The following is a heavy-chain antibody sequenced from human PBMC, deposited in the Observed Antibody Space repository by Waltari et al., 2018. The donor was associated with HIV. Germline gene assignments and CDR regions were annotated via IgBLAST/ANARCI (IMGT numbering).Heavy chain of an antibody. J-gene: IGHJ5*02. V-gene: IGHV3-15*01. Sequence: EVQLVESGGGLVKLGGSLRLACAASGFHLSKDWMGGVRQAPGKGLEWVGRIKSKTDGGTTDYAAPVKGRFTISRDDSKNTLYLQMNSLKTEDTAVYYCTTEGLRASWGQGTLVTVSS. CDR3: TTEGLRAS. CDR2: IKSKTDGGTT. CDR1: GFHLSKDW.